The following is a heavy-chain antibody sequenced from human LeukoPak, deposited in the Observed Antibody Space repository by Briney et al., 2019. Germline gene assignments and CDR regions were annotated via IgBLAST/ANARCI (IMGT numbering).Heavy chain of an antibody. CDR2: IYRTGSI. D-gene: IGHD3-10*02. V-gene: IGHV4-38-2*02. CDR1: GYSINSGYY. CDR3: ARHMLGAYNWFDP. J-gene: IGHJ5*02. Sequence: SETLSLTCTVSGYSINSGYYWVWIRQPPGKGLEWIGSIYRTGSINYNPSLKSRVTISLDTSKNQFSLKVSSVTAADTAVYYCARHMLGAYNWFDPWGQGTLVTVSS.